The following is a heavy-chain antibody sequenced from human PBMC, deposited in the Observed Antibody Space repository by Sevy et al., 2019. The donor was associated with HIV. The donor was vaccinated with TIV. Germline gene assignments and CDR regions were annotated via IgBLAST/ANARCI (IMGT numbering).Heavy chain of an antibody. J-gene: IGHJ4*02. Sequence: GGSLRLSCTTSGFIFGDYPMSWVRQAPGKGLEWVGFIRSKEYGGTTDYAASVKGRFTISRDVSKSIAYLQMNSLKTDDTGVYYCSRSPYDFWSGYFPFDYWGQRTLVTVSS. CDR3: SRSPYDFWSGYFPFDY. D-gene: IGHD3-3*01. CDR1: GFIFGDYP. CDR2: IRSKEYGGTT. V-gene: IGHV3-49*02.